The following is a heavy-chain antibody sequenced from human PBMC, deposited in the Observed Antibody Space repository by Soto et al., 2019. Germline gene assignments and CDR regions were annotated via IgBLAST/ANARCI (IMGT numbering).Heavy chain of an antibody. CDR1: GFTVSSNY. J-gene: IGHJ6*03. CDR2: IYSGGST. Sequence: GGSLRLSCAASGFTVSSNYMCWVRQAPGKGLEWVSVIYSGGSTYYADSVKGRFTISRHNSKNTLYLQMNRRRAEDTAVHYCVRVCVDSSSRNYYYYYLEVWGKGTTLTVLL. D-gene: IGHD6-13*01. CDR3: VRVCVDSSSRNYYYYYLEV. V-gene: IGHV3-53*04.